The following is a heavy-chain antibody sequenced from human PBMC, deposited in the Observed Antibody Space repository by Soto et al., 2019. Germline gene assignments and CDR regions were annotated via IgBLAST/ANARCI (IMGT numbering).Heavy chain of an antibody. D-gene: IGHD5-18*01. J-gene: IGHJ4*02. CDR2: IYYSGST. V-gene: IGHV4-59*01. CDR3: ARLRGYSYGYGDFDY. CDR1: GGSISSYY. Sequence: SETLSLTCTVSGGSISSYYLSWIRQPPGKGLEWIGYIYYSGSTNYNPSPKSRVTISVDTSKNQFSLTLSSVTAADTAVYYCARLRGYSYGYGDFDYWGQGTLVTVSX.